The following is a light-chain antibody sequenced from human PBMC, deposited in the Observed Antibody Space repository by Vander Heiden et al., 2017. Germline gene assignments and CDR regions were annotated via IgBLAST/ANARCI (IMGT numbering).Light chain of an antibody. Sequence: DIVMTQSPDSLAVSLGERATINCKSSQSVLYSSNNKNYLAWYQQTPVQPPKLLIYWASTRESGVPDRFSGSGSGTDFTLTISSLQAEDVAVYYCQQYYTTPRTFGQGTKVEIK. CDR2: WAS. CDR1: QSVLYSSNNKNY. V-gene: IGKV4-1*01. CDR3: QQYYTTPRT. J-gene: IGKJ1*01.